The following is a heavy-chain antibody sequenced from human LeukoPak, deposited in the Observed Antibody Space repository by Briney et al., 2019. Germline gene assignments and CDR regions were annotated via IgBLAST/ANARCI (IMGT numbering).Heavy chain of an antibody. V-gene: IGHV3-23*01. Sequence: PGGSLRLSCAASGFTFSSYGMSWVRQDPGKGLEWVSAISGSGDSTYYADSVKGRFTISRDNSKSTPYLQMNSLRAEDTAVYYCAKERYCTASSCYPAEYFQHWGQGTLVTVSS. CDR1: GFTFSSYG. CDR2: ISGSGDST. CDR3: AKERYCTASSCYPAEYFQH. D-gene: IGHD2-15*01. J-gene: IGHJ1*01.